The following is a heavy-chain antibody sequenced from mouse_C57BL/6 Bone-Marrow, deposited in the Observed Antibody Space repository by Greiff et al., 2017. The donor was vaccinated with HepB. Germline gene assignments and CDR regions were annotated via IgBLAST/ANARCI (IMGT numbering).Heavy chain of an antibody. CDR2: FHPYNDDT. J-gene: IGHJ2*01. V-gene: IGHV1-47*01. D-gene: IGHD2-1*01. CDR1: GYTFTTYP. CDR3: ARDGTYGYFDY. Sequence: QVHVKQSGAELVKPGASVKMSCKVSGYTFTTYPIEWMKQNHGKSLEWIGNFHPYNDDTKYNEKFKGKATLTVEKSSSTVYLELSRLTSDDSAVYYCARDGTYGYFDYWGQGTTLTVSS.